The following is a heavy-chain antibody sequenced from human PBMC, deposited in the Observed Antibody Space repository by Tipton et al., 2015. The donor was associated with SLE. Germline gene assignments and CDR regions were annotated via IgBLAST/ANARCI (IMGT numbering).Heavy chain of an antibody. CDR2: IFYSGYT. D-gene: IGHD3-10*01. CDR1: GASMTNVAFY. CDR3: ARFSAGTGTYSFDY. V-gene: IGHV4-31*03. J-gene: IGHJ4*02. Sequence: TLSLTCSVSGASMTNVAFYWSWIRQHPGKGLEWVGDIFYSGYTYYNPSLNSRLTLSVDTSKNDFSLKLTSVTAADTAVYYCARFSAGTGTYSFDYWGQGVLVTVSS.